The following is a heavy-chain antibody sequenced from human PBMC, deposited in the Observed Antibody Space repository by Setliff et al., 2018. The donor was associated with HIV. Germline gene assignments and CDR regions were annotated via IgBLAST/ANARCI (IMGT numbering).Heavy chain of an antibody. Sequence: ASETLSLTCAVYVGSFSGYYWSWIRQPPGKGLEWIGEISHSGRTNYNPSLKSRVTISVDTSKNQFSLELSSVTAADTAVYYCARGPLDSSGYRSDAFDIWGQGTRGT. CDR2: ISHSGRT. CDR1: VGSFSGYY. D-gene: IGHD3-22*01. V-gene: IGHV4-34*01. J-gene: IGHJ3*02. CDR3: ARGPLDSSGYRSDAFDI.